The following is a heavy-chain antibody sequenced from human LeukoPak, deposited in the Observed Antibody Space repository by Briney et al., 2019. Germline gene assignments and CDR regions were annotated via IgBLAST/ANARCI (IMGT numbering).Heavy chain of an antibody. CDR3: ARDRGYSYGTYYFDY. V-gene: IGHV4-61*02. Sequence: PSETLSLTCTVSGGSISSGSYYWSWIRQPAGKGLEWIGRIYTSGSTNYNPSLKSRVPISVDTSKNQFSLKLSSVTAADTAVYYCARDRGYSYGTYYFDYWGQGTLVTVSS. J-gene: IGHJ4*02. CDR1: GGSISSGSYY. CDR2: IYTSGST. D-gene: IGHD5-18*01.